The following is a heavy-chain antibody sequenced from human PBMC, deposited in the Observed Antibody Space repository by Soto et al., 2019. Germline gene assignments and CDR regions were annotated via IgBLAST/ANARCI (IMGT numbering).Heavy chain of an antibody. V-gene: IGHV3-21*01. CDR2: ISSSSSYI. Sequence: PRGSLRLSCAASVFTVSSYSMNWVRQAPGKGLEWVSSISSSSSYIYYADSVKGRFTISRDNAKNSLYLQMNSLRAEDTAVYYCARDTRITMVRGVKYYYGMDVWGQGTTVTVSS. J-gene: IGHJ6*02. D-gene: IGHD3-10*01. CDR1: VFTVSSYS. CDR3: ARDTRITMVRGVKYYYGMDV.